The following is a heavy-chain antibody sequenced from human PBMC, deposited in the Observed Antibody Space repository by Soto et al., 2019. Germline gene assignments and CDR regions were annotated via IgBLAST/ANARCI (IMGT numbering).Heavy chain of an antibody. Sequence: EVQLVESGEGLVQPGGSLRLSCAASGFTFSSYNIHWIRQAPGKGLEFVSAIRRSGDRTYYADSVKVRFTITRDNSKNTVWLQMGSLRAEDMAVYYCARARCSSGQCYYFDYWGRGALVSVSS. V-gene: IGHV3-64*02. D-gene: IGHD2-15*01. CDR3: ARARCSSGQCYYFDY. CDR1: GFTFSSYN. CDR2: IRRSGDRT. J-gene: IGHJ4*02.